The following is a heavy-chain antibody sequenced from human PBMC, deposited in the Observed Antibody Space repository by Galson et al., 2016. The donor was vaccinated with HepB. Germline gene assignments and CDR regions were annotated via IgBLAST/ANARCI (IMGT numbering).Heavy chain of an antibody. CDR3: ATPPSGVVVAGSIRLEAFHI. J-gene: IGHJ3*02. CDR1: GGTLSSYV. CDR2: IIPIFDST. D-gene: IGHD6-19*01. Sequence: SVKVSCKASGGTLSSYVISWVRQAPRQGLEWMGGIIPIFDSTNYTQKLQGRVSITADESTNTAYMELSSLRSEDTALYYCATPPSGVVVAGSIRLEAFHIWGQGTVVSVSS. V-gene: IGHV1-69*13.